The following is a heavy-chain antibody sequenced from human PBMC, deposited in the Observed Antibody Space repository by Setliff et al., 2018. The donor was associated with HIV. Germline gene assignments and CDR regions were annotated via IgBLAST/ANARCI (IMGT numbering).Heavy chain of an antibody. CDR1: GYTLTGYY. V-gene: IGHV1-3*01. Sequence: ASVKVSCKASGYTLTGYYMHWVRLAPGQSLEWMGWINVGKGDTKYSQELQGRITLTTDTSANTAYMELSSLRSDDTAVYFCARGALLAAFDFDHWGHGTQVTVSS. J-gene: IGHJ4*01. D-gene: IGHD3-10*01. CDR2: INVGKGDT. CDR3: ARGALLAAFDFDH.